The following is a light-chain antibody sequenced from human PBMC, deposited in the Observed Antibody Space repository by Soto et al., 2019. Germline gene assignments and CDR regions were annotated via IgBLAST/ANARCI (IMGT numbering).Light chain of an antibody. CDR3: CSYAGSSTFVV. V-gene: IGLV2-23*01. J-gene: IGLJ2*01. CDR2: EGS. CDR1: GSAVGTYNL. Sequence: QSVLTQPASVSGSPGQSITISCTGTGSAVGTYNLVSWYQQHPGKAPKLMIYEGSKRPSGVSNRFSGSKSGNTASLTISGLQAEGEADYYCCSYAGSSTFVVFGGGTQLTVL.